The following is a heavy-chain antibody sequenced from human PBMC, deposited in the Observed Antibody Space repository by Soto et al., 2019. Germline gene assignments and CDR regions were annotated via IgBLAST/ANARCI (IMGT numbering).Heavy chain of an antibody. CDR3: AHRVAAHSGDAPSNWFDP. J-gene: IGHJ5*02. Sequence: SGPTLVNPTQTLTLTCTFSGFSLSTSGVGVGWIRQPPGKALEWLALIYWNDDKRYSPSLKSRLTITKDTSKNQVVLTMTNMDPVDTATYYCAHRVAAHSGDAPSNWFDPWGQGTLVTVSS. D-gene: IGHD6-6*01. CDR1: GFSLSTSGVG. V-gene: IGHV2-5*01. CDR2: IYWNDDK.